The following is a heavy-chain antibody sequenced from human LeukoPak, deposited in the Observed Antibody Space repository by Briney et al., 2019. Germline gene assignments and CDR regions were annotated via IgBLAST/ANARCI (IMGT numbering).Heavy chain of an antibody. CDR1: GGSISSYY. Sequence: NPSETLSLTCTVSGGSISSYYWSWIRQPPGKGLEWIGYIYYSGSTNYNPSLKSRVTISVDTSKNQFSLKLSSVTAADTAVYYCAKAGRRIAVAGYFDYWGQGTLVTVSS. CDR3: AKAGRRIAVAGYFDY. D-gene: IGHD6-19*01. V-gene: IGHV4-59*01. J-gene: IGHJ4*02. CDR2: IYYSGST.